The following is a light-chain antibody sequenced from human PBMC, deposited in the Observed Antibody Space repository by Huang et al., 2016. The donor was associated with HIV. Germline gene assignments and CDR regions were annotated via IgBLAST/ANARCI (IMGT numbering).Light chain of an antibody. V-gene: IGKV3-15*01. CDR2: GAS. J-gene: IGKJ2*01. CDR1: KSVSRN. CDR3: HQYNVWPPNT. Sequence: EIVMTQSPATLSVSPGERATLSCRASKSVSRNLAWYQQKPGQAPRLLIHGASIRATGIPARFSGSGSGTEFTLTISSLQSEDFAVYYCHQYNVWPPNTFGQGTKLEIK.